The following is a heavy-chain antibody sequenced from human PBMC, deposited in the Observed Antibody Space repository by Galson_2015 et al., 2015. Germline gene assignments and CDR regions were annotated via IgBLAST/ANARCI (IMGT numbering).Heavy chain of an antibody. D-gene: IGHD4-17*01. CDR3: ARAHDYDGFFDY. J-gene: IGHJ4*02. CDR1: GGSISSGGYY. V-gene: IGHV4-31*01. CDR2: IYYSGST. Sequence: TLSLTCTVSGGSISSGGYYWSWLRQHPGKGLEWIGYIYYSGSTYYNPSLKSLVAISVDTSKNQFSLKLSSVTAADTAVYYCARAHDYDGFFDYWGQGTLVTVSS.